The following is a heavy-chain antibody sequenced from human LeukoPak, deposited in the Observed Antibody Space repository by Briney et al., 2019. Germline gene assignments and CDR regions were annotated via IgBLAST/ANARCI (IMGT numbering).Heavy chain of an antibody. CDR1: GGSFSGYY. Sequence: PSETLSLTCAVYGGSFSGYYWSWIRQPPGKGLEWIGEINHSGSTDYNPSLKSRVTISVDTSKNQFSLKLSSVPAADTAVYYCARGTGGYQLLLYYWGQGTLVTVSS. D-gene: IGHD2-2*01. J-gene: IGHJ4*02. CDR2: INHSGST. CDR3: ARGTGGYQLLLYY. V-gene: IGHV4-34*01.